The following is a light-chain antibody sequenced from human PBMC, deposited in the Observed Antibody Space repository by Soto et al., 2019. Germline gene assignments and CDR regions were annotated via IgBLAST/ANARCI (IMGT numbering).Light chain of an antibody. V-gene: IGKV3-11*01. CDR3: QQRSNWPPGAT. CDR1: QSVSSY. Sequence: IVLTQSPATLPLSPWERATLSCRASQSVSSYLAWYQQKPGQAPRLLIYDASNRATGIPARFSGSGSGTDFTLTISSLEPEDFAVYYCQQRSNWPPGATFGQGTRLEIK. J-gene: IGKJ5*01. CDR2: DAS.